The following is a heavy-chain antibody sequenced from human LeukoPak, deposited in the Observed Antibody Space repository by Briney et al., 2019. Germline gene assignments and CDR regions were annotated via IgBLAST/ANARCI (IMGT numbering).Heavy chain of an antibody. J-gene: IGHJ3*02. Sequence: SETLSLTCTVSGGSISSGDYYWSWIRQPPGKGLEWIGYIYYSGSTYYNPSLKSRVTISVDTSKNQFSLKLSSVTAADTAVYYCARAVYCGGDCYSGAFDIWGQGTMVTVSS. CDR2: IYYSGST. CDR1: GGSISSGDYY. CDR3: ARAVYCGGDCYSGAFDI. V-gene: IGHV4-30-4*02. D-gene: IGHD2-21*02.